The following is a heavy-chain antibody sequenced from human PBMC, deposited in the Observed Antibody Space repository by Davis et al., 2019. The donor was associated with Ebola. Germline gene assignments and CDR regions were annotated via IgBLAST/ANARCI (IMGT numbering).Heavy chain of an antibody. Sequence: SETLSLTCTVSGGSISSSSYYWGWIRQPPRKGLEWIGSIYYSGITYYNPSLKSRVTISVDTSKNQFSLKLSSVTAADTAVYYCARTHYDSSGYYYPYYFDYWGQGTLVTVSS. CDR2: IYYSGIT. V-gene: IGHV4-39*07. CDR3: ARTHYDSSGYYYPYYFDY. CDR1: GGSISSSSYY. J-gene: IGHJ4*02. D-gene: IGHD3-22*01.